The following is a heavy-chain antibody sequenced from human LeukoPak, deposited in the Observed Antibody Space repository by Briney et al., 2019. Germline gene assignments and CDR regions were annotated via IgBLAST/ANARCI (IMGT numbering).Heavy chain of an antibody. Sequence: SETLSLTCTVSSGSISSNSYYWSWIRQPAGKGLEWIGRIYASGSTNYNPSLRGRVTISVDTSKNQFSLRLTSVTAADTAFYYCAREEYSSDWYGHDSWGQGTLVTVSS. D-gene: IGHD6-13*01. CDR2: IYASGST. CDR1: SGSISSNSYY. J-gene: IGHJ4*02. CDR3: AREEYSSDWYGHDS. V-gene: IGHV4-61*02.